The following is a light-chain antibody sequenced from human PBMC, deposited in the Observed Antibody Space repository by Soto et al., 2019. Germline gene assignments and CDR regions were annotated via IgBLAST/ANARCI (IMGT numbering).Light chain of an antibody. Sequence: QSALTQPASVSGSPGQSITISCTGTSSDVGGYNYVSWFQQHPGKAPKLKIYEVRNRPSGVSNRFSGSKSGNTASLTISELQAEDEADYYCTSFTTISTWVFGGGTKLTVL. CDR3: TSFTTISTWV. V-gene: IGLV2-14*01. J-gene: IGLJ3*02. CDR1: SSDVGGYNY. CDR2: EVR.